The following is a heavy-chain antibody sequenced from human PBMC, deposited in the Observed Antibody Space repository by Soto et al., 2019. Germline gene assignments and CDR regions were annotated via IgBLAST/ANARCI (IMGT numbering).Heavy chain of an antibody. CDR2: INPNSGGT. D-gene: IGHD3-10*01. CDR3: ARGILWCGDLRGGMDV. V-gene: IGHV1-2*02. J-gene: IGHJ6*02. CDR1: GYTFTGYY. Sequence: QVQLVQSGAEVKKPGASVKVSCKASGYTFTGYYMHWVRQAPGQGLEWMGWINPNSGGTNYAQKFQGRDTMTRDTAIRTAYMELSRLRSDDMAVYYCARGILWCGDLRGGMDVWGQGTTVTVSS.